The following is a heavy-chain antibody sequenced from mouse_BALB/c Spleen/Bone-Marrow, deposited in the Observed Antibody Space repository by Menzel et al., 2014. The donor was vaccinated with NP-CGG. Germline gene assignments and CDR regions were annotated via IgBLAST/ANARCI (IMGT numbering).Heavy chain of an antibody. CDR2: INPSNGRT. D-gene: IGHD4-1*01. V-gene: IGHV1S81*02. Sequence: VHLVESGAELVKPGASVKLSCKASGYTFTSFWMHWVKLRPGQGFEWIGEINPSNGRTNYNEKFERKATLTVDKSSSTAYMQLSSPTSEDSAVYYCARRERTGMNYWGQGTTLTVSS. CDR1: GYTFTSFW. CDR3: ARRERTGMNY. J-gene: IGHJ2*01.